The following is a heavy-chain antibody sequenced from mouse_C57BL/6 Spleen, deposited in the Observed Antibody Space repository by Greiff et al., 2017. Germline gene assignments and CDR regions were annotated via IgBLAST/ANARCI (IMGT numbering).Heavy chain of an antibody. Sequence: QVHVKQSGAELARPGASVKMSCKASGYTFTSYTMHWVKQRPGQGLEWIGYINPSSGYTKYNQKFKDKATLTADKSSSTAYMQLSSLTSEDSAVYYCAREYYGSRPSYAMDYWGQGTSVTVSS. CDR2: INPSSGYT. J-gene: IGHJ4*01. V-gene: IGHV1-4*01. CDR1: GYTFTSYT. CDR3: AREYYGSRPSYAMDY. D-gene: IGHD1-1*01.